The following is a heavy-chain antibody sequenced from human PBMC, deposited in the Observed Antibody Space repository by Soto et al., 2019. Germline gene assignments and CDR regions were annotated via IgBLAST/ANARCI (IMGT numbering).Heavy chain of an antibody. Sequence: SETLSLTCSVSGVSISNTSYYWGWIRHPPGKGLEWVGTIYFSGSTFYNPSLKSRVTISIDTSKNQFSLRLSSVTAADTAVYYCARHGSYWGQGTLVTVSS. CDR1: GVSISNTSYY. CDR2: IYFSGST. J-gene: IGHJ4*02. V-gene: IGHV4-39*01. CDR3: ARHGSY.